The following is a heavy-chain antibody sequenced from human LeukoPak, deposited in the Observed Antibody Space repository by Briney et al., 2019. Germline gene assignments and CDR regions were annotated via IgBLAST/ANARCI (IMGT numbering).Heavy chain of an antibody. V-gene: IGHV3-53*04. CDR3: AREVQYYGSGSYSGYFDY. CDR2: IYSGGST. CDR1: GFTVNSNY. J-gene: IGHJ4*02. D-gene: IGHD3-10*01. Sequence: GVSLRLSCAASGFTVNSNYMSWVRQAPGKGLEWVSVIYSGGSTYYADSVKGRFTISRHNSKNTQYLQMNSLRAEDTAVYYCAREVQYYGSGSYSGYFDYWGQGTLVTVSS.